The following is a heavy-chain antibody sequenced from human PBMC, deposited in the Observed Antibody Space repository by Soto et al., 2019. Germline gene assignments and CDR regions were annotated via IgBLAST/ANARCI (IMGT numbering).Heavy chain of an antibody. CDR3: AKGGGSIRDVDY. CDR2: ISYDGSHT. D-gene: IGHD3-10*01. Sequence: GGSLRLSCAASGFTFSSYGMHWVRQAPGKGLEWVAVISYDGSHTYYADSVKGRFTISRDNSKNTLYLQMNSLRVEDTAMYYCAKGGGSIRDVDYWGQGALVTVSS. J-gene: IGHJ4*02. CDR1: GFTFSSYG. V-gene: IGHV3-30*18.